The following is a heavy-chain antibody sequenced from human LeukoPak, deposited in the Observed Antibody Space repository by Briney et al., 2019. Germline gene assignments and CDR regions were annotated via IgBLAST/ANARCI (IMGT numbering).Heavy chain of an antibody. CDR3: ARDQATNDFPDAFDI. V-gene: IGHV3-21*01. CDR2: ISSGSSYI. Sequence: GGSLRLSCAASGFTFSSYSMNWVRQAPGKGLEWVSSISSGSSYIYYADSVKGRFTISRDNAKNSLYLQMNSLRAEDTAVYYCARDQATNDFPDAFDIWGQGTMVTVSS. D-gene: IGHD3-3*01. J-gene: IGHJ3*02. CDR1: GFTFSSYS.